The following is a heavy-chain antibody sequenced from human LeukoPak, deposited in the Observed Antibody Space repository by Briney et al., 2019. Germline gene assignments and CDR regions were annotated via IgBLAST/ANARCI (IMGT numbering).Heavy chain of an antibody. Sequence: PSETLSLTCAVYSGSFSGYYWSWIRQPPGKGLEWIGEINHSGSTNYNPSLKSRVTISVDTSKNQFSLKLSSVTAADTAVYYCARLRGRYYDFWSGYDYWGQGTLVTVSS. V-gene: IGHV4-34*01. J-gene: IGHJ4*02. D-gene: IGHD3-3*01. CDR3: ARLRGRYYDFWSGYDY. CDR2: INHSGST. CDR1: SGSFSGYY.